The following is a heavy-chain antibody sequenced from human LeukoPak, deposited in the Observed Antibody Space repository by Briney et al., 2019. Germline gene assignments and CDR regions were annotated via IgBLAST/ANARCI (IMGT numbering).Heavy chain of an antibody. CDR3: ARGSSDRTIVL. CDR2: MNPNSGNT. J-gene: IGHJ4*02. CDR1: GYTFTSYD. V-gene: IGHV1-8*01. Sequence: ASVKVSCKASGYTFTSYDINWVRQATGQGLEWMGWMNPNSGNTGYAQKFQGRVTMTRNTSISTAYMELSNLRSEDTAVYYRARGSSDRTIVLWGQGTLVTVSS. D-gene: IGHD2/OR15-2a*01.